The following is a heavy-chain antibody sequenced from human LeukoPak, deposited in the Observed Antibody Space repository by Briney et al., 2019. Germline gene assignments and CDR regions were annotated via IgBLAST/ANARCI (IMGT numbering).Heavy chain of an antibody. CDR1: EFLFSSYA. Sequence: GGSLRLSCAASEFLFSSYAMNWVRQAPGKGLEWVSGIGASGSSTYYADSVKGRFTISRDSSKTTLYLQMNSLRAEDTAVYYFARGLSSVNDAFDIWGQGTMVTVSS. CDR2: IGASGSST. CDR3: ARGLSSVNDAFDI. D-gene: IGHD3-10*01. V-gene: IGHV3-23*01. J-gene: IGHJ3*02.